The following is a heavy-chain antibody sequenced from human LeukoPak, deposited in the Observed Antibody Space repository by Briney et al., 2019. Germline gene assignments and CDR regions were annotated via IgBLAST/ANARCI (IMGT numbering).Heavy chain of an antibody. V-gene: IGHV1-2*02. J-gene: IGHJ4*02. CDR2: INPNSGGT. CDR3: ARDTELAVSGTFALHPKFDY. D-gene: IGHD6-19*01. Sequence: APVKVSCKASGYTFTGYYMHWVRQAPGQGLEWMGWINPNSGGTNYAQRFQGRVTMTRDTSISTAYMELSRLRTDDTAVYYCARDTELAVSGTFALHPKFDYWGQGTLVTVSS. CDR1: GYTFTGYY.